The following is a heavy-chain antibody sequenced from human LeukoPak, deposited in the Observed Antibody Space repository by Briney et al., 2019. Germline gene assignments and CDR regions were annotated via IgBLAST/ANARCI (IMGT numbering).Heavy chain of an antibody. D-gene: IGHD1-1*01. V-gene: IGHV3-30-3*01. J-gene: IGHJ6*02. CDR1: GFTFSSYA. Sequence: GGSLRLSCAASGFTFSSYALHWVRQAPGKGLEWVAVISYDGSDKYYADSVKGRFTISRDNSKNTLYLQMNSLRAEDTPVYYCARDRARLEPHYGMDVWGQRTTVTVPS. CDR3: ARDRARLEPHYGMDV. CDR2: ISYDGSDK.